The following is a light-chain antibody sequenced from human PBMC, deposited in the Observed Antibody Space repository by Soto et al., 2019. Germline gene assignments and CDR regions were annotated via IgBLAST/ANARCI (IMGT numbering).Light chain of an antibody. CDR1: QSVSNNY. J-gene: IGKJ1*01. CDR3: QQYGSSPPWT. V-gene: IGKV3-20*01. CDR2: GAS. Sequence: EIVLTQSPGTLSLSPGERATLSCRASQSVSNNYLEWYQQKPGQAPRLLIYGASSRATGIPDRFSGSGSGTDFTLTISRLEPEDFAVYFCQQYGSSPPWTFGQGTKVEIK.